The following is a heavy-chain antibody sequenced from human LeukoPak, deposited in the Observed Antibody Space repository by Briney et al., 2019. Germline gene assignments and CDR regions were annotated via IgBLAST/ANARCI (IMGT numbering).Heavy chain of an antibody. Sequence: PGGSLRLSCAASGFTFSSNGMHWVRQARGKGLEWGAVIWCDGSDKYYADSVKGRFTISRDNYKNMVYLQMNSLSADDTAVYYCVSPSITLIQGSTYYWGQGTLVTVSS. D-gene: IGHD2-21*01. CDR1: GFTFSSNG. CDR3: VSPSITLIQGSTYY. CDR2: IWCDGSDK. J-gene: IGHJ4*02. V-gene: IGHV3-33*01.